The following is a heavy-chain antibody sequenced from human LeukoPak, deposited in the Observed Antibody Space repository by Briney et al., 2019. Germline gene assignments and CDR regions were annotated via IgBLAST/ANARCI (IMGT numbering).Heavy chain of an antibody. D-gene: IGHD1-14*01. CDR1: GFTFSSCG. CDR3: ATETIGRHYDY. J-gene: IGHJ4*02. CDR2: IGPTGTDR. Sequence: GGSLRLSCAASGFTFSSCGFNWVRQTPGKGLEWVSSIGPTGTDRYYADSVRGRFTISRDNAKNSMYLQMDSLRDGDTAVYYCATETIGRHYDYWGQGTLLTVSS. V-gene: IGHV3-21*01.